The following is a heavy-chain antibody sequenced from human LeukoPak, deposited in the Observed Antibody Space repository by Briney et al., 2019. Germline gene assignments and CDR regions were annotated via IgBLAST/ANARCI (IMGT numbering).Heavy chain of an antibody. CDR2: IYYSGST. D-gene: IGHD5-12*01. CDR1: GGSISSSSYY. J-gene: IGHJ3*01. CDR3: ARQVATKGEWAFDV. Sequence: SETLSLTCTVSGGSISSSSYYWGWIRQPPGKGLEWIGSIYYSGSTYYNPSLKSRVTISVDMSRNQFSLKLNSLTVADTAVYYCARQVATKGEWAFDVWGQGTMVTVSS. V-gene: IGHV4-39*07.